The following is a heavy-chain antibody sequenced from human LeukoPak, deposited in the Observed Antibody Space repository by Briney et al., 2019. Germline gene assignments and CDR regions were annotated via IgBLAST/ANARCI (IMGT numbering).Heavy chain of an antibody. J-gene: IGHJ4*02. Sequence: PGGSLRLSCAASGFTFSSYAMTWVRQAPGKGLEWVSSMSSGGSYIYYADSVRGRFIISRDNAKDSLFLLMNSLRVEDTAVYYCARGRPTGSSRRFVVQWGQGTLVTVSS. CDR3: ARGRPTGSSRRFVVQ. V-gene: IGHV3-21*06. CDR1: GFTFSSYA. D-gene: IGHD2-15*01. CDR2: MSSGGSYI.